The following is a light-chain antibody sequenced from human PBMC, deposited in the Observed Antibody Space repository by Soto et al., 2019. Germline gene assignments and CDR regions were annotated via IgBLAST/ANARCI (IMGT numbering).Light chain of an antibody. CDR3: QQYNNWLIT. CDR2: RAS. CDR1: QNIYYN. J-gene: IGKJ5*01. V-gene: IGKV3-15*01. Sequence: EVVLTQSPATLSVSPGAGATLSCRASQNIYYNVAWYQHRPGQAPRLLIYRASTRATGVPVRFSGSGSGTEFTLTISSLQSEDFAVYYCQQYNNWLITFGQGTRLEIK.